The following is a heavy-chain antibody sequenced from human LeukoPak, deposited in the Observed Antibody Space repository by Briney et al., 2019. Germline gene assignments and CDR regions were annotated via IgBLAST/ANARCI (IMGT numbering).Heavy chain of an antibody. CDR1: GFTFSSYG. CDR2: ISYDGSNK. V-gene: IGHV3-30*18. Sequence: GGSLRLSCAASGFTFSSYGMDWVRQAPGKGLEWVAVISYDGSNKYYADSVKGRFTISRDNSKNTLYLQMNSLRAEDTAVYYCAKGRGIAAAGTPLDYWGQGTLVTVSS. D-gene: IGHD6-13*01. J-gene: IGHJ4*02. CDR3: AKGRGIAAAGTPLDY.